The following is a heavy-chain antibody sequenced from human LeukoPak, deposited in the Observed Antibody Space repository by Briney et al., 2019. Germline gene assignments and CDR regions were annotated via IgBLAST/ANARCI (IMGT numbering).Heavy chain of an antibody. D-gene: IGHD3-22*01. J-gene: IGHJ4*02. CDR1: GGSISSYY. CDR3: ARVTGYIVEDYFDY. CDR2: IYYSGST. V-gene: IGHV4-59*01. Sequence: SGTLSLTCSVSGGSISSYYWSWIRQPPGKGLEWIGYIYYSGSTNYNPSLKSRVTISVDTSKNQFSLRLSSVTAADTAVYYCARVTGYIVEDYFDYWGQGTLVTVSS.